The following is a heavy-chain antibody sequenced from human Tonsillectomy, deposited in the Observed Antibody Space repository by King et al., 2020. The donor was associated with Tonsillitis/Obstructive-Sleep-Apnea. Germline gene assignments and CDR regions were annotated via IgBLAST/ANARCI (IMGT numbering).Heavy chain of an antibody. CDR2: INHSGST. Sequence: VQLQQWGAGLLKPSETLSLTCAVYGGSFSGYYWSWIRQPPGKGLEWIGEINHSGSTNYNPSLKSRVTISLDTSKNQFSLKLSSVTAADTAVYYCARELVVPAARGDXXDXXGQGTMVTVSS. CDR3: ARELVVPAARGDXXDX. J-gene: IGHJ3*01. CDR1: GGSFSGYY. D-gene: IGHD2-2*01. V-gene: IGHV4-34*01.